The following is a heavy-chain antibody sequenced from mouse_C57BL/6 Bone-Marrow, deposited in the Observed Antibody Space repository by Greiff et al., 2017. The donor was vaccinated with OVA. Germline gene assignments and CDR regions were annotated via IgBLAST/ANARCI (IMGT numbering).Heavy chain of an antibody. CDR2: IDPSDSFT. D-gene: IGHD1-1*01. J-gene: IGHJ2*01. V-gene: IGHV1-69*01. CDR1: GYTFTSYW. Sequence: QVQLQQPGAELVMPGASVKLSCKASGYTFTSYWMHWVKQRPGQGLEWIGEIDPSDSFTNYNQKFKGKSTLTVDKSSSPAYMQLSSLTSEDSAVYYCERGGNYYGSRYFDYWGQGTTLTVSS. CDR3: ERGGNYYGSRYFDY.